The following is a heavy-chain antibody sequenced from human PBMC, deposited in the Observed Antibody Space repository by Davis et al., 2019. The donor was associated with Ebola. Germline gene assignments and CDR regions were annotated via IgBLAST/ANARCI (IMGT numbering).Heavy chain of an antibody. CDR1: GYTFTNYA. J-gene: IGHJ5*02. V-gene: IGHV1-3*01. D-gene: IGHD6-6*01. CDR2: INAGNGDT. Sequence: ASVKVSCKSSGYTFTNYAIHWVRQAPGQRLEWMGWINAGNGDTKYSQKFQGRVTITRDTPASTAYMELSSLRSEDTAVYYCSSSSSLSGMYNWFDPWGQGTLVTVSS. CDR3: SSSSSLSGMYNWFDP.